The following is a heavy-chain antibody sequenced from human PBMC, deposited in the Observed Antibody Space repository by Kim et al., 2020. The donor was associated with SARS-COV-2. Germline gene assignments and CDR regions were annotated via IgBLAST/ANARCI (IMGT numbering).Heavy chain of an antibody. D-gene: IGHD3-10*01. V-gene: IGHV3-15*01. CDR1: GFTFSNAW. Sequence: GGSLRLSCEASGFTFSNAWMSWVRQAPGKGLEWVGRIKSKTDGGTTAYAAAVQDRFTISRDDSKNTMYLHMNTLKTEDTAVYYCATDPEGMVLLVDEGFVDMWGQGTTVTVSS. J-gene: IGHJ3*02. CDR2: IKSKTDGGTT. CDR3: ATDPEGMVLLVDEGFVDM.